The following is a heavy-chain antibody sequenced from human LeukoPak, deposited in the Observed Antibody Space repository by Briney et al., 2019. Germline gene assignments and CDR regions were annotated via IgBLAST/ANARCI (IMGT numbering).Heavy chain of an antibody. Sequence: PGRSLRLSCEGSGFTFSTYGVHWVRQAPGKGLEWVALTSYDGSSKSYADSVTGRFTISRDNSQNTVYLQMNSLRVEDTAVYYCAMLRYSGGWWDYWGQGTLVTVSS. J-gene: IGHJ4*02. CDR3: AMLRYSGGWWDY. D-gene: IGHD2-15*01. V-gene: IGHV3-30*03. CDR1: GFTFSTYG. CDR2: TSYDGSSK.